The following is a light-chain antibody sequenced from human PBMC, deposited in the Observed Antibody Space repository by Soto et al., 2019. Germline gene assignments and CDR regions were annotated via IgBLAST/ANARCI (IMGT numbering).Light chain of an antibody. CDR1: SSDVGAYNY. V-gene: IGLV2-14*03. J-gene: IGLJ1*01. Sequence: SALTQAASVSGSPGQSITISCTGTSSDVGAYNYVSWYQQHPGKAPKLMIYDVTNRPSGVSNRFSGSKSGYTASLTISGLQAEDEADYYCSSDTTSSTYVFGTGTKVTVL. CDR3: SSDTTSSTYV. CDR2: DVT.